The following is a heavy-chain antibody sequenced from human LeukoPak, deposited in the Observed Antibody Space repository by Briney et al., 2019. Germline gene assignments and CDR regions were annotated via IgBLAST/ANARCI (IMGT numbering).Heavy chain of an antibody. Sequence: SETLSLTCNVSGGSISSYYWSWIRQPPGKGLEWIGYIYYSGGSNYNPSLKSQVTISVDTSKNQLSLKLRSVTAADTAVYYCARHPLGYSFDYWGQGALVTVSS. V-gene: IGHV4-59*08. D-gene: IGHD3-22*01. CDR1: GGSISSYY. CDR3: ARHPLGYSFDY. J-gene: IGHJ4*02. CDR2: IYYSGGS.